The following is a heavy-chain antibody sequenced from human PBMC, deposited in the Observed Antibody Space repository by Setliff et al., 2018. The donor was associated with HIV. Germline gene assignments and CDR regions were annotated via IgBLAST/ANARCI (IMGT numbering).Heavy chain of an antibody. J-gene: IGHJ3*02. Sequence: ASVKVSCKASGYTFTSYGISWVRQAPGQGLEWMGWISGYNGNTKYVQKYQGRVTMTTDTSTSKVYMELRTLRSDDTAVYYCARGDAMTSLGAFDIWGQGTMVTVSS. CDR1: GYTFTSYG. V-gene: IGHV1-18*01. CDR2: ISGYNGNT. D-gene: IGHD2-2*01. CDR3: ARGDAMTSLGAFDI.